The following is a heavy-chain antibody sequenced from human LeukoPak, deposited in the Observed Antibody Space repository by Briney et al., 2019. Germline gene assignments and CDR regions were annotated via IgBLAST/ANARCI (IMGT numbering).Heavy chain of an antibody. CDR3: ARVRIGTLLWFDP. Sequence: KFQGRVTMTEDTSTDTAYMELSSLRSVDTAVYYCARVRIGTLLWFDPWGQGTLVTVSS. D-gene: IGHD2/OR15-2a*01. J-gene: IGHJ5*02. V-gene: IGHV1-24*01.